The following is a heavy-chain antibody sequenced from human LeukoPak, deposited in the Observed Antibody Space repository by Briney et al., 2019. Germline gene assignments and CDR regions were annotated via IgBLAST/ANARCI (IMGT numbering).Heavy chain of an antibody. Sequence: GGSLRLSCAASGFTLSSYSMNWVRQAPGKGLEWVAVISYDGSNKYYADSVKGRFTISRDNSKNTLYLQMNSLRAEDTAVYYCARDRVGATDYFDYWGQGTLVTVSS. CDR3: ARDRVGATDYFDY. V-gene: IGHV3-30*03. D-gene: IGHD1-26*01. CDR1: GFTLSSYS. J-gene: IGHJ4*02. CDR2: ISYDGSNK.